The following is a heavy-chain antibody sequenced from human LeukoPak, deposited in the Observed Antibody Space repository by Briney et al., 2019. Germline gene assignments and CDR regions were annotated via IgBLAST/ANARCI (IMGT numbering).Heavy chain of an antibody. V-gene: IGHV4-34*01. J-gene: IGHJ5*02. CDR1: GVSFSGYY. CDR3: ARASGRLYGDYWNWFDP. CDR2: INHSGST. Sequence: PSETLSLTCAVYGVSFSGYYWSWLRQPPGKGLEWIGEINHSGSTNYNPSLKSRVTISVDTSKNQFSLKLSSVTAADTAVYYCARASGRLYGDYWNWFDPWGQGTLVTVSS. D-gene: IGHD4-17*01.